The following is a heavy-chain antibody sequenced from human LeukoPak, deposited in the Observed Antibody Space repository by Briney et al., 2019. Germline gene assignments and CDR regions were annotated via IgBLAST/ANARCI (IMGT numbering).Heavy chain of an antibody. CDR2: IIPILGIA. D-gene: IGHD1-26*01. CDR1: GGTFSSYA. V-gene: IGHV1-69*04. Sequence: SVKVSCKASGGTFSSYAISWVRQAPGQGLEWMGRIIPILGIANYAQKFQGRVTMTRDTSISTAYMELSRLRSDDTAVYYCARVLRARDPFDYWGQGTLVTVSS. CDR3: ARVLRARDPFDY. J-gene: IGHJ4*02.